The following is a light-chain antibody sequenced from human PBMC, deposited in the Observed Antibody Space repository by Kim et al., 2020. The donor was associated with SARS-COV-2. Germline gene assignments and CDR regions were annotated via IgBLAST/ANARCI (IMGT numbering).Light chain of an antibody. V-gene: IGLV6-57*04. Sequence: NFMLTQPHSVSESPGKTVTISCTRSSGNIASNYVLWLQQRPGSAPTTVIYEDNQRPSGVPDRFSGSIDSSSNSASLTISGLKTEDEADYYCQSYDISNQGRVFGGGTQLTVL. CDR2: EDN. J-gene: IGLJ3*02. CDR1: SGNIASNY. CDR3: QSYDISNQGRV.